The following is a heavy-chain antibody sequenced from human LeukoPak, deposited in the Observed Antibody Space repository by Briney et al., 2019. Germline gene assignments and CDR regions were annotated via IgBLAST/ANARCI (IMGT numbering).Heavy chain of an antibody. CDR3: ARAQLTSEYYYYYYMDV. CDR2: IIPIFGTA. V-gene: IGHV1-69*13. D-gene: IGHD2-2*01. J-gene: IGHJ6*03. CDR1: GGTFSSYA. Sequence: ASVKVSCKASGGTFSSYAISWVRQAPGQGLEWMGGIIPIFGTANYAQKFQGRVTITADESTSTAYMELSSLRSEDTGVYYCARAQLTSEYYYYYYMDVWGKGTTVTVSS.